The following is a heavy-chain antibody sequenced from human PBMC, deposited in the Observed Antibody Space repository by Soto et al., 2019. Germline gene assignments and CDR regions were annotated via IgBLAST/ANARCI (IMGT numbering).Heavy chain of an antibody. V-gene: IGHV1-8*01. CDR3: ARGSRGGRFDP. CDR2: MNPNNGNA. D-gene: IGHD3-10*01. Sequence: QVQLVQSGAEVXXPGASVKVSCKASGYTFTSYDINWVRQATGQGLEWMGWMNPNNGNAGYALKFQGRGTMTRNTSISTAYMEQSSLSSEDTAMYYCARGSRGGRFDPWGQGTLVTVSS. J-gene: IGHJ5*02. CDR1: GYTFTSYD.